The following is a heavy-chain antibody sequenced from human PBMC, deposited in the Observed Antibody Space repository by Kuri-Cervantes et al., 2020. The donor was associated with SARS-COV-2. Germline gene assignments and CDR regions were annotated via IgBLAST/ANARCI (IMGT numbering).Heavy chain of an antibody. D-gene: IGHD3-16*01. CDR2: ISYDGSNN. V-gene: IGHV3-30*07. CDR3: AKAEARSEFGYFYYGMDV. Sequence: GGSLRLSCAASGFTFSSYAMNWVRQAPGEGLEWVAVISYDGSNNYYADSVKGRFTISRDNSKNTLYLQMNSLRADDTALYYCAKAEARSEFGYFYYGMDVWGQGTTVTVSS. J-gene: IGHJ6*02. CDR1: GFTFSSYA.